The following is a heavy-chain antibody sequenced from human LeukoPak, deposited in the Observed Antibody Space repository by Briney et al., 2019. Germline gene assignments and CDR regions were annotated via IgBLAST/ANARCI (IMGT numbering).Heavy chain of an antibody. CDR2: ISGDGGST. V-gene: IGHV3-43*02. CDR3: ARLLKGGNYYGSGSYYNYYYYGMDV. J-gene: IGHJ6*02. Sequence: GGSLSLSCAASGFTFDDYAMHWVRQAPGKGVEWVSLISGDGGSTYYADCVKGRFTISRDNSKNSLYLQMNSLRTEDTALYYGARLLKGGNYYGSGSYYNYYYYGMDVWGQGTTVTVSS. D-gene: IGHD3-10*01. CDR1: GFTFDDYA.